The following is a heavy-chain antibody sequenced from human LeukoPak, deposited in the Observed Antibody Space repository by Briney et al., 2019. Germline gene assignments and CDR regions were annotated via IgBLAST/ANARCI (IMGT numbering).Heavy chain of an antibody. D-gene: IGHD5-12*01. CDR2: IYSGGST. CDR3: AREYSGIDY. V-gene: IGHV3-53*01. CDR1: GFTFSNYW. Sequence: GGSLRLSCAASGFTFSNYWMDWVRQAPGKGLEWVSVIYSGGSTYYADSVKGRFTISRDNSKNTLYLQMNSLRAEDTAVYYCAREYSGIDYWGQGTLVTVSS. J-gene: IGHJ4*02.